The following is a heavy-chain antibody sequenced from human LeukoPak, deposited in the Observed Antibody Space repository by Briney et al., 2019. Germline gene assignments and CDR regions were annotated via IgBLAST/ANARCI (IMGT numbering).Heavy chain of an antibody. V-gene: IGHV3-30*03. CDR1: GFTFSSYG. CDR3: ARVGAYSSSWYLGY. Sequence: GGSLRLSCAASGFTFSSYGMHWVRQAPGKGLEWVAVISYDGSNKYYADSVKGRFTISRDNAKNSLYLQMNSLRAEDTAVYYCARVGAYSSSWYLGYWGQGTLVTVSS. CDR2: ISYDGSNK. J-gene: IGHJ4*02. D-gene: IGHD6-13*01.